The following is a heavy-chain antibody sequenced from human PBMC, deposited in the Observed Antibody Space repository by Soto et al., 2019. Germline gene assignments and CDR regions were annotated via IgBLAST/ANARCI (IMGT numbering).Heavy chain of an antibody. D-gene: IGHD3-10*01. CDR3: ARDPGSGSYYGWFDP. CDR2: IYYSGST. CDR1: GGSISRYY. V-gene: IGHV4-59*01. J-gene: IGHJ5*02. Sequence: SETLSLTCTVSGGSISRYYLNWIRQPPGKGLEWIGYIYYSGSTNYNPSLKSRVTISVDTSKNQFSLKLSSVTAADTAFYYCARDPGSGSYYGWFDPWGQGTPVTVSS.